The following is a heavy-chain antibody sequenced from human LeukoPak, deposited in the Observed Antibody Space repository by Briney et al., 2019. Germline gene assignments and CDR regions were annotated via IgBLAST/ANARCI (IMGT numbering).Heavy chain of an antibody. J-gene: IGHJ4*02. Sequence: TGGSLRLSCEASGFTFSSYEMNWVPQAPGKGREWVSYISSSGRTIHYADSVKGRFSISRDNAKNSLYLQMNSLRAEDTAVYYCARHTGYDFAFDYWGQGTLVTVSS. CDR1: GFTFSSYE. D-gene: IGHD5-12*01. V-gene: IGHV3-48*03. CDR3: ARHTGYDFAFDY. CDR2: ISSSGRTI.